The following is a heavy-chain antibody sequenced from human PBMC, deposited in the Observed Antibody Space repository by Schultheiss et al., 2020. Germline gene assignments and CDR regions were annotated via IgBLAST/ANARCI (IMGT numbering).Heavy chain of an antibody. CDR2: INSDGSST. D-gene: IGHD4-17*01. V-gene: IGHV3-74*01. Sequence: GGSLRLSCAASGFTFSSYAMSWVRQAPGKGLVWVSRINSDGSSTSYADSVKGRFTISRDNAKNTLYLQMNSLRAEDTAVYYCARVEGYGDDNYYYYGMDVWGQGTTVTVSS. J-gene: IGHJ6*02. CDR1: GFTFSSYA. CDR3: ARVEGYGDDNYYYYGMDV.